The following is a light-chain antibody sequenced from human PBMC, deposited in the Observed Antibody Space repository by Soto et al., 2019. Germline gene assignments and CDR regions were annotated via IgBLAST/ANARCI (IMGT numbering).Light chain of an antibody. J-gene: IGLJ2*01. CDR3: QSYDTSLSAVV. CDR2: GNN. Sequence: QSVLTQPPSVSGAPGQRVTISCTGGSSNIGAGYDGHWYQQLPGTAPKLLIYGNNNRPSGVPDRFSGSKSGTSTSLAITGLQAEDEADYYCQSYDTSLSAVVFGGGTKVTVL. CDR1: SSNIGAGYD. V-gene: IGLV1-40*01.